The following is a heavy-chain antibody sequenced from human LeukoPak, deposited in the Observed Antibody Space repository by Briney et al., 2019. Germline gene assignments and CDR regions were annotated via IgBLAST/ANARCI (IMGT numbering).Heavy chain of an antibody. D-gene: IGHD5-18*01. CDR1: GFTFANYA. CDR3: AKQVGHVWLPFDY. V-gene: IGHV3-23*01. Sequence: GGSLRLSCAASGFTFANYAMSWVRQAPGKGLEWVSDISDSGGNTYYADSVKGRFTISRDNSKNTLYLQMNSLRAEDTAVYYCAKQVGHVWLPFDYWGQGTLVTVSS. CDR2: ISDSGGNT. J-gene: IGHJ4*02.